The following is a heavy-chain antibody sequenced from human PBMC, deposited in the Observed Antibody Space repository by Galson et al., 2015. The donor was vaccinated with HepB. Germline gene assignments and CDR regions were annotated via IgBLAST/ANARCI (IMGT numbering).Heavy chain of an antibody. J-gene: IGHJ6*02. V-gene: IGHV4-59*11. CDR3: ARDNPPGYYYGMDV. CDR2: IYYSGST. D-gene: IGHD7-27*01. CDR1: GGSISSHY. Sequence: ETLSLTCTVSGGSISSHYWSWIRQPPGKGLEWIGYIYYSGSTNYNPSLKSRVTISVDTSKNQFSLKLSSVTAADTAVYYCARDNPPGYYYGMDVWGQGTTVTVSS.